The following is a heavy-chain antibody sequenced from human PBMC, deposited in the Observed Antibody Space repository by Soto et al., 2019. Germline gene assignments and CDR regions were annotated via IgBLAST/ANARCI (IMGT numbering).Heavy chain of an antibody. CDR3: AKGRAARGPGLYYFDY. Sequence: PGGSLRLSCAASGFTFSSYSMNWVRQAPGKGLEWVSGISGSGGSTYFADSVKGRFTISRDNSKNTLYLQMNSLRAEDTAVYYCAKGRAARGPGLYYFDYWGQGTLVTVSS. D-gene: IGHD3-16*01. J-gene: IGHJ4*02. CDR2: ISGSGGST. V-gene: IGHV3-23*01. CDR1: GFTFSSYS.